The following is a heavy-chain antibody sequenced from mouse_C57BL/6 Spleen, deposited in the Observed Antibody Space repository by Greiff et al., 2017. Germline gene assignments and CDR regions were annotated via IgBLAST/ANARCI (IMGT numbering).Heavy chain of an antibody. J-gene: IGHJ2*01. V-gene: IGHV1-15*01. CDR2: IDPETGGT. Sequence: QVQLQQSGAELVRPGASVTLSCKASGYTFTDYELHWVKQTPVHGLEWIGAIDPETGGTAYNQKFKGKAILTSDKSSSTAYMELRSLTSEDSAVYYCTRSAAGTGWGQGTTLTVSS. CDR3: TRSAAGTG. CDR1: GYTFTDYE. D-gene: IGHD4-1*01.